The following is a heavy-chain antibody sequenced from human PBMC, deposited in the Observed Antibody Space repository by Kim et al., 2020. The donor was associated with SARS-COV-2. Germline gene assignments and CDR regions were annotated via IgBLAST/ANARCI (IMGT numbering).Heavy chain of an antibody. V-gene: IGHV4-4*07. CDR2: IYTSGRT. D-gene: IGHD3-16*01. J-gene: IGHJ4*02. Sequence: SETLSLTCTVSGDSLSSDYWSWNRQPAGKGLEWIGRIYTSGRTNYNPSLQSRVTMSVDMSKNQFSLKLSSVTAADTAVYYCASSFGHWGQGTLVTVPS. CDR3: ASSFGH. CDR1: GDSLSSDY.